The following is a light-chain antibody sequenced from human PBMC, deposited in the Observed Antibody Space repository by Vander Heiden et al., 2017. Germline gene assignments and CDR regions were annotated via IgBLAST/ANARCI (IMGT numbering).Light chain of an antibody. CDR2: AAS. CDR3: QHRDSTPYT. Sequence: DIQVTQSPSSLSSSVGDRVTITCRASQSISNFLNWYQQKPGKAPKLLIYAASSLKSGVPSRFSGSGSGTDFTLTISRLQPEDFATYYCQHRDSTPYTFGQGTKLDIK. V-gene: IGKV1-39*01. CDR1: QSISNF. J-gene: IGKJ2*01.